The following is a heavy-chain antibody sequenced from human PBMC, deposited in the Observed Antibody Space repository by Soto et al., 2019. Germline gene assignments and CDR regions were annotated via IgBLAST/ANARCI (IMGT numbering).Heavy chain of an antibody. Sequence: ASVKVSCKASGYTFTSYAIHWVRQAPGQRLECMGWVNSGNGDTKYSQKFQGRVTITRDTSASTAYMELSSLRSEDTAVYYCARDLPGYCTSTSCFYGMDVWGQGTTVTVSS. J-gene: IGHJ6*02. D-gene: IGHD2-2*01. CDR3: ARDLPGYCTSTSCFYGMDV. CDR1: GYTFTSYA. CDR2: VNSGNGDT. V-gene: IGHV1-3*01.